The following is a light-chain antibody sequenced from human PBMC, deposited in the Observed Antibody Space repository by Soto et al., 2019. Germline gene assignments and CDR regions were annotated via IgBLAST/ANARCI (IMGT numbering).Light chain of an antibody. V-gene: IGKV3-11*01. CDR2: DAS. J-gene: IGKJ5*01. Sequence: IVLTQSPATLSLIPGGPATLSCRPSQSVSTYLAWYQQKPGQAPRLLIYDASNRATGIPARFSGSGSGTDFTLTISSLEPEDFAVYYCQQRSHWPTITFGQGTRLEIK. CDR1: QSVSTY. CDR3: QQRSHWPTIT.